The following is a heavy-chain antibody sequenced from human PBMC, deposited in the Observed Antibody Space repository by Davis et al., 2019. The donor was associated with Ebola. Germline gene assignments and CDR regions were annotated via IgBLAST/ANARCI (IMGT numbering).Heavy chain of an antibody. J-gene: IGHJ4*02. D-gene: IGHD3-10*01. CDR3: SERGSSV. Sequence: PSETLSLTCTVSGVSISRHYWSWIRQPPGKRLEWIGSIYYTGSAYYNSSLASRATISVDTSTNQFSLKLTSVTAADTAMYYCSERGSSVWGQGTLVTVSS. CDR1: GVSISRHY. CDR2: IYYTGSA. V-gene: IGHV4-59*03.